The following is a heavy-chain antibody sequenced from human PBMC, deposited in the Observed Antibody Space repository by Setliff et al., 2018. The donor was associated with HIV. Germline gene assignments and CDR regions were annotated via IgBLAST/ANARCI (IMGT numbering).Heavy chain of an antibody. CDR1: AFPFSSFE. CDR2: ISSSSRTT. Sequence: PGGSLRLSCEVSAFPFSSFEMNWVRQAPGKGLDWVSHISSSSRTTYYADSVKGRFTISRDNAKNSLYLQMNSLRAEDTAVYYCAKDEGSGWYGLRYWGQGTLVTVSS. D-gene: IGHD6-19*01. V-gene: IGHV3-48*03. J-gene: IGHJ4*02. CDR3: AKDEGSGWYGLRY.